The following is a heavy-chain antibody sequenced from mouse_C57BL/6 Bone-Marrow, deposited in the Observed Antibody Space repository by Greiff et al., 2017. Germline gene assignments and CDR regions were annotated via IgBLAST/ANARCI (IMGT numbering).Heavy chain of an antibody. CDR1: GYTFTDYY. Sequence: VQLQQSGPALVKPGASVKISCKASGYTFTDYYMNWVKQSHGKSLEWIGDLIPNNGGTSYNQKFKGKATLTVDKSSSTAYMELRSLTSEDSAVYYCARAAYGSIAMDYWGQGTSVTVSS. V-gene: IGHV1-26*01. CDR3: ARAAYGSIAMDY. D-gene: IGHD1-1*01. J-gene: IGHJ4*01. CDR2: LIPNNGGT.